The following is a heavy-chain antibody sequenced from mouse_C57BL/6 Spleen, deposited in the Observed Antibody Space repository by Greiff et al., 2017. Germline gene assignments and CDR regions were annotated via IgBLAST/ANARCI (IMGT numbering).Heavy chain of an antibody. CDR3: ARRGDYAMDY. Sequence: VQVVESGPELVKPGASVKISCKASGYAFSSSWMNWVKQRPGKGLEWIGRIYPGDGDTNYNGKFKGKATLTADKSSSTAYMQLSSLTSEDSAVYCCARRGDYAMDYWGQGTSVTVSS. CDR2: IYPGDGDT. V-gene: IGHV1-82*01. CDR1: GYAFSSSW. J-gene: IGHJ4*01.